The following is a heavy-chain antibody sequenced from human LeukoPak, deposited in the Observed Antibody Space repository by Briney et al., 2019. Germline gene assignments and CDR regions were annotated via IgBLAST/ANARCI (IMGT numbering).Heavy chain of an antibody. CDR3: SNEPTGIAARLGSDSYMDV. CDR2: ISSSSSYI. Sequence: GGSLRLSCAASGFTFSSYTMNWVRQAPGKGLEWVSSISSSSSYIYYADSMKGRFTISRDNAKNSLYLQMNSLKTEDTAVYYCSNEPTGIAARLGSDSYMDVWGKGTTVTVSS. D-gene: IGHD6-6*01. J-gene: IGHJ6*03. CDR1: GFTFSSYT. V-gene: IGHV3-21*03.